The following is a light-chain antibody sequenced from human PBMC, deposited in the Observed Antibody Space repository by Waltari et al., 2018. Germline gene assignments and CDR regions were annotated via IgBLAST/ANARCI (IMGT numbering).Light chain of an antibody. CDR3: SSYAGSNNLV. V-gene: IGLV2-8*01. J-gene: IGLJ2*01. Sequence: QSALTQPPSASGSPGQSVTISCTGTSSDVGGYNSVSWSQQPPGEAPKLMIYEVTKRPSGVPDRFSGSKSGNTASLTVSGLQAEDEADYYCSSYAGSNNLVFGGGTK. CDR2: EVT. CDR1: SSDVGGYNS.